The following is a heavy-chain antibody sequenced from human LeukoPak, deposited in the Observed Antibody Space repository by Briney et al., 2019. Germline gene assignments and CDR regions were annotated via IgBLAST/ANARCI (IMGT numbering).Heavy chain of an antibody. CDR3: ARPYYYDSRIDP. J-gene: IGHJ5*02. D-gene: IGHD3-22*01. CDR2: TYYSGST. V-gene: IGHV4-30-4*01. Sequence: SQTLSLTCTVSGGSISSGDYYWSWIRQPPGKGLEWIGYTYYSGSTYYNPSLKNRVSISVDTSKNQFSLNLSSVTAADTAVYYCARPYYYDSRIDPWGQGILVTVSS. CDR1: GGSISSGDYY.